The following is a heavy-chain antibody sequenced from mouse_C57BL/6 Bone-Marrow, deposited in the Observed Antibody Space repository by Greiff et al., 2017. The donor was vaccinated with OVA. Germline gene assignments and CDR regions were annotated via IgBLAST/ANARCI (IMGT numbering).Heavy chain of an antibody. J-gene: IGHJ2*01. CDR1: GFNIKDDY. D-gene: IGHD1-1*01. CDR3: TKSSYGGY. Sequence: VQLQQSGAELVRPGASVKLSCTASGFNIKDDYMHWVKQRPEQGLEWIGWIDPENGDTEYASKFQGKATITADTSSNTAYLQLSSLTSEDTAVYYCTKSSYGGYWGQGTTLTVSS. CDR2: IDPENGDT. V-gene: IGHV14-4*01.